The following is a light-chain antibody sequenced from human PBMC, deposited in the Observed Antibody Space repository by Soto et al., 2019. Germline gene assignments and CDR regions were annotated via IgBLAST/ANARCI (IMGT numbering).Light chain of an antibody. CDR3: QQYNPWYT. J-gene: IGKJ2*01. CDR2: GAS. Sequence: EIVMTQSPATLSVSPGERATLSCRASQSVSSNLAWYQQKPGQAPRLLIYGASTRATGIPARFSGSGFGTEFTLTISSLQSEDFAVFYCQQYNPWYTFGQGTKLEIK. CDR1: QSVSSN. V-gene: IGKV3-15*01.